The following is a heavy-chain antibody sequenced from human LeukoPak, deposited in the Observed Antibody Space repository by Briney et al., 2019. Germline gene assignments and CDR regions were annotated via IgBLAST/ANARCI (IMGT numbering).Heavy chain of an antibody. J-gene: IGHJ4*02. V-gene: IGHV4-34*01. Sequence: ASETLSLTCAVYGGSFSGYYWSWIRQPPGKGLEWIGEINHSGSTNYNPSLKSRVTISVDTSKNQFSLKLSSVTAADTAVYYCARRRYDSSGYGGWGFDYWGQGTLVTVSS. CDR2: INHSGST. CDR3: ARRRYDSSGYGGWGFDY. CDR1: GGSFSGYY. D-gene: IGHD3-22*01.